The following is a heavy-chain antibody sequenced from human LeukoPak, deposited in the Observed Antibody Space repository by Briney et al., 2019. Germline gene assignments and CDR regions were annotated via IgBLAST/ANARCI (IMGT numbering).Heavy chain of an antibody. V-gene: IGHV4-59*01. Sequence: SETLSLTCTVSGGSISSYYWSWIRQPPGKGLERIGYIYSSGSTNYNSSLKSRVTISVDTSKNQFSLKLTSVTAADTAVYYCARSGGYSSPQNYWGQGTLVTVSS. J-gene: IGHJ4*02. CDR1: GGSISSYY. CDR3: ARSGGYSSPQNY. CDR2: IYSSGST. D-gene: IGHD6-19*01.